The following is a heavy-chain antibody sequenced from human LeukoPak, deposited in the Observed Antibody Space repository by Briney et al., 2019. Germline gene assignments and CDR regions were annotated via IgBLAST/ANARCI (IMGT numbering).Heavy chain of an antibody. CDR2: ISSSSSYI. CDR3: ARVGQQLVFNWFDP. D-gene: IGHD6-13*01. Sequence: GGSLRLSCAASGFTFSSYSMNWVRQAPGKGPEWVSSISSSSSYIYYADSVKGRFTISRDNAKNSLYLQMNSLRAEDTAVYYCARVGQQLVFNWFDPWGQGTLVTVSS. V-gene: IGHV3-21*01. J-gene: IGHJ5*02. CDR1: GFTFSSYS.